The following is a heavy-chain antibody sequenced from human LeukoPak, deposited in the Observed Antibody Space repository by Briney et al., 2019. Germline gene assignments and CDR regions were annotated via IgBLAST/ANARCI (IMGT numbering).Heavy chain of an antibody. CDR2: INAGNGNT. CDR3: ARVPVGAGDGGY. J-gene: IGHJ4*02. Sequence: ASVKVSCTASGYTFTSYAMHWVRQAPGQRLEWMGWINAGNGNTKYSQKFQGRVTITRDTSASTAYMELSSLRSEDTAVYYCARVPVGAGDGGYWGQGTLVTVSS. CDR1: GYTFTSYA. V-gene: IGHV1-3*01. D-gene: IGHD1-26*01.